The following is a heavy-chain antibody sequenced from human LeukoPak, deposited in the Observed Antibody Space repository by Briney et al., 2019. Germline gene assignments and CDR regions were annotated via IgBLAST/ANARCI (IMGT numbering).Heavy chain of an antibody. Sequence: SETLSLTCAVYGGSFSGYYWSWIRQPPGKGLEWIGEINHSGSTNYNPSLKSRVTISVDTSKNQFSLKLSSVTAADTAVYYCARRSVAGTRRGWFDPWGQGTLVTVSS. CDR2: INHSGST. V-gene: IGHV4-34*01. CDR3: ARRSVAGTRRGWFDP. J-gene: IGHJ5*02. D-gene: IGHD6-19*01. CDR1: GGSFSGYY.